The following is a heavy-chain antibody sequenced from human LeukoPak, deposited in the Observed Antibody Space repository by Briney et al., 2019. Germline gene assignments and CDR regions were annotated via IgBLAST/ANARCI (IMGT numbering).Heavy chain of an antibody. CDR1: GGSISSSSYY. J-gene: IGHJ3*02. V-gene: IGHV4-39*01. Sequence: SETLSLTCTVSGGSISSSSYYWGWIRQPPGKGLEWIGSIYYGGNTYYNPSLKSRVTISVDTSKNQFSLKLSSVTAADTAMYYCARNFHDSSVAFDIWGQGTMLTVSS. D-gene: IGHD3-22*01. CDR3: ARNFHDSSVAFDI. CDR2: IYYGGNT.